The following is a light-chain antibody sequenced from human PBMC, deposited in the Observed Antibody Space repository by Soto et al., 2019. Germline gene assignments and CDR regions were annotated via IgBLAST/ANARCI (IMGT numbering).Light chain of an antibody. CDR3: QQYVTSRRT. CDR2: GAS. Sequence: VLTQSPGTLSLSPGERATLTCRASLSVSGSQLAWYQQKPGQPPRLLIYGASSRAAGIPDRFSGSGSGTDFTLTINRLEPEDFAVYYCQQYVTSRRTFGPGTKVDI. V-gene: IGKV3-20*01. J-gene: IGKJ1*01. CDR1: LSVSGSQ.